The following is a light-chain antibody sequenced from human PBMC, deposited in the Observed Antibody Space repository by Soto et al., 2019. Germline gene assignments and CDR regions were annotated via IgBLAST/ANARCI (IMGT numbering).Light chain of an antibody. V-gene: IGKV3-20*01. J-gene: IGKJ1*01. CDR1: QRLKSDY. Sequence: EVTLTQSPGSLSLSPGERATLSCRASQRLKSDYFAWYQQRRGQAPRLLIYGTSIRASGIPDRFSGSGSGTDFTLTISRLEPEDFAVYYCQQYNSAPAWTFGQGTKVEV. CDR2: GTS. CDR3: QQYNSAPAWT.